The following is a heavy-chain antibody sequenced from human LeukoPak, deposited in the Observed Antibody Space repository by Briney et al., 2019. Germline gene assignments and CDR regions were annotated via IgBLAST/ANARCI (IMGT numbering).Heavy chain of an antibody. CDR3: ARDQVVRGVIIDY. D-gene: IGHD3-10*01. J-gene: IGHJ4*02. CDR2: INSDGSST. CDR1: GFTFSSYW. V-gene: IGHV3-74*01. Sequence: PGGSLRLSCAASGFTFSSYWMHWVRHAPGKGLVWVSRINSDGSSTSYADSVKGRFTISGDNAKNTLYLQMNSLRAEDTAVYYCARDQVVRGVIIDYWGQGTLVTVSS.